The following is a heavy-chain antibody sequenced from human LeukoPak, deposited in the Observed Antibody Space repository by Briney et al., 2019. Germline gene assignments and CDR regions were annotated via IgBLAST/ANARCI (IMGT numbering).Heavy chain of an antibody. CDR1: GYTFTGYY. CDR3: ARLSDRLAAAGTFDP. J-gene: IGHJ5*02. D-gene: IGHD6-13*01. CDR2: INPNSGGT. Sequence: ASVKVSCKSSGYTFTGYYMHWVRQAPGQGLEWMGWINPNSGGTNCAQKFRGRVTMTGHTSLSTAYMDLSGLRSDDTAVYYCARLSDRLAAAGTFDPWGQATLVTVSS. V-gene: IGHV1-2*02.